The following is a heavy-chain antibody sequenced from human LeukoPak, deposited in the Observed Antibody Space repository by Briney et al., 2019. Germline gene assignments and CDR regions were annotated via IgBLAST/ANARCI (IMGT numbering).Heavy chain of an antibody. D-gene: IGHD6-19*01. CDR3: ARDHIAVAGIDY. CDR2: INHSGST. V-gene: IGHV4-34*01. CDR1: GGSFSGYY. Sequence: SETLSLTCAVYGGSFSGYYWSWIRQPPGKGLEWIGEINHSGSTNYNPSLKSRVTISVDTSKNQFSLKLSSVTAEDTAVYYCARDHIAVAGIDYWGQGTLVTVSS. J-gene: IGHJ4*02.